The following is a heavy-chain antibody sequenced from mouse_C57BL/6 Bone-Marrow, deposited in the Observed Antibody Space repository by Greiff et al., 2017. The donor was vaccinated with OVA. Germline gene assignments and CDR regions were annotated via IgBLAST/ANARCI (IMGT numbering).Heavy chain of an antibody. CDR1: GFSLTSYG. V-gene: IGHV2-5*01. CDR2: IWRGGST. Sequence: VMLVESGPGLVQPSQSLSITCTVSGFSLTSYGVHWVRQSPGKGLEWLGVIWRGGSTDYNAAFMSRLSITKDNSKSQVLFKMNSLQADDTAIYYCATYYYGSSAFDYWGQGTTLTVSS. J-gene: IGHJ2*01. CDR3: ATYYYGSSAFDY. D-gene: IGHD1-1*01.